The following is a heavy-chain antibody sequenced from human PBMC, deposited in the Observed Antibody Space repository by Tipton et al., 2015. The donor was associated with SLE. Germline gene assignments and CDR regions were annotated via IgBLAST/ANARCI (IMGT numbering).Heavy chain of an antibody. J-gene: IGHJ4*02. V-gene: IGHV3-33*08. Sequence: SLRLSCAASGFTFSSYGMHWVRQAPGKGLEWVAVIWYDGSNKYYADSVKGRFTISRDNAKNTLHLQMSSLTVEDTGIYYCVREVRWPPPYYFDHWGQGTLVTVSS. CDR3: VREVRWPPPYYFDH. CDR2: IWYDGSNK. D-gene: IGHD2-15*01. CDR1: GFTFSSYG.